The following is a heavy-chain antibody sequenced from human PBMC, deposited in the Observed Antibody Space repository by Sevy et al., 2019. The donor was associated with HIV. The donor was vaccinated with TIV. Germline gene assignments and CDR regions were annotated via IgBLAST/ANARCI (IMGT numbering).Heavy chain of an antibody. Sequence: SESLSLTCTVSGGSITSLYWGWIRQPPGKGLEWIANIYYNGNTNYNPSLKSRVTISLDTSKNQCSLRLSSVTAADTAIYYRAGENAWGRGYSWGQGTLVTVSS. V-gene: IGHV4-59*08. CDR1: GGSITSLY. CDR2: IYYNGNT. J-gene: IGHJ4*02. CDR3: AGENAWGRGYS. D-gene: IGHD1-26*01.